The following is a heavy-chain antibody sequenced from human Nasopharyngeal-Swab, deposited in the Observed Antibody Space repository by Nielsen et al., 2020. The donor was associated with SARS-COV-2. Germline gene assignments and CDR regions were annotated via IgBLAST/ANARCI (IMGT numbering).Heavy chain of an antibody. CDR3: TRYCSTTSCPRGFDY. D-gene: IGHD2-2*01. Sequence: GESLKISCAASGFTFSSYWISWVRQAPGKGLEWVAHIKQGGTQQYYVDSVKGRFTISRDNAKNSLYLQMNSLRADDTAVYYCTRYCSTTSCPRGFDYWGQGTLVTVSS. CDR1: GFTFSSYW. J-gene: IGHJ4*02. CDR2: IKQGGTQQ. V-gene: IGHV3-7*01.